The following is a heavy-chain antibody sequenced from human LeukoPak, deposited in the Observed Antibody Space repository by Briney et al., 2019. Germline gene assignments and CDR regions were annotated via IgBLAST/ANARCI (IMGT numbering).Heavy chain of an antibody. J-gene: IGHJ3*02. D-gene: IGHD6-13*01. CDR2: INHIGST. V-gene: IGHV4-34*01. Sequence: SETRSLTCAVDGGSFSGYYWSWIRQPPGKGLEWIGEINHIGSTNYNPSLKSRVTISVDTSKNQFYLKMSTVTAADTAVYYCARHGSSSWYWLDFDIGGQGTMVTVSS. CDR3: ARHGSSSWYWLDFDI. CDR1: GGSFSGYY.